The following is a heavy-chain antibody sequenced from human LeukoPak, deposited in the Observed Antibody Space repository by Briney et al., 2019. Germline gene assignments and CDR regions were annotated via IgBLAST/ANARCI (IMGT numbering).Heavy chain of an antibody. D-gene: IGHD2-15*01. V-gene: IGHV5-10-1*01. CDR1: GYSFTNFW. Sequence: GESLKISCKGSGYSFTNFWISWVRQMPGKALEWMGTIDPSDSYTNYSPSFQGHVTISADKSISTAYLQWSSLKASDTAIYYCARLSGVLIDYWGQGTLVTVSS. J-gene: IGHJ4*02. CDR2: IDPSDSYT. CDR3: ARLSGVLIDY.